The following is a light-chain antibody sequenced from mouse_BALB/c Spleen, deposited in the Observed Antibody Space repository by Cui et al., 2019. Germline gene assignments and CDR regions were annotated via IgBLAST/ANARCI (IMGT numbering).Light chain of an antibody. V-gene: IGKV4-59*01. CDR2: DTS. J-gene: IGKJ2*01. CDR3: QQWSSNPT. Sequence: QIVLTQSPAIMSASPGEKVTMTCSASSSVSYMHWYQQKSGTSPKRWIYDTSKLASEVPARFSGSGSGTSYSLTISSMEAEDAATYYCQQWSSNPTFGGGTKLEIK. CDR1: SSVSY.